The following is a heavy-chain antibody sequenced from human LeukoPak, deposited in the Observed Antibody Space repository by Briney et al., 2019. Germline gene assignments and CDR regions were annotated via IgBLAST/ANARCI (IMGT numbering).Heavy chain of an antibody. D-gene: IGHD1-26*01. CDR1: GFTFSSHW. CDR2: INQGEGEK. Sequence: GGSLRLSCVDSGFTFSSHWMSWVRQAPGKGLEWVANINQGEGEKYYVDSVKGRFTICRDNAKKSLFLQMNSLRAEDTAVYYCARGRFIAGTTAYYFDYWGQGTLVTVSS. CDR3: ARGRFIAGTTAYYFDY. V-gene: IGHV3-7*03. J-gene: IGHJ4*02.